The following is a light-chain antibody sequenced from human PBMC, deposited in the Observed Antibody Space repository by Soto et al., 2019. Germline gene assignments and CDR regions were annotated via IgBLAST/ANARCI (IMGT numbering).Light chain of an antibody. V-gene: IGKV1-27*01. CDR3: QKYNSVPFT. Sequence: DIQMTQSPYSLYASVGDRVTITCRASQVISNYLAWYQQKSGEVPKLLIYAASTLQSGVPSRFSGSGSGGYFTLTIISLQPEDVATYYCQKYNSVPFTFGPGTKVDIK. J-gene: IGKJ3*01. CDR2: AAS. CDR1: QVISNY.